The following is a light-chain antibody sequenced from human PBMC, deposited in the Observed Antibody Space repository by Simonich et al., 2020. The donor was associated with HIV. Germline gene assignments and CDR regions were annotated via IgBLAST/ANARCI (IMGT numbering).Light chain of an antibody. CDR1: RSVLYSSNNKNY. CDR3: QQYYSTPPT. J-gene: IGKJ1*01. CDR2: WAS. Sequence: DIVMTQSPDSLAVSLGERATINYKSSRSVLYSSNNKNYLAWYQQKPGKPPNLLIYWASTRESGVPDRFSASGSGTDFTLTISSLQAEDVAVYYCQQYYSTPPTFGQGTKVEIK. V-gene: IGKV4-1*01.